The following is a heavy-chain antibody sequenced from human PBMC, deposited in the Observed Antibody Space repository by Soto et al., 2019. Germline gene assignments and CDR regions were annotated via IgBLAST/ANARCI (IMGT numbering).Heavy chain of an antibody. D-gene: IGHD4-17*01. J-gene: IGHJ4*02. CDR3: ARDHVPSTTVTTGPSYY. Sequence: QVQLVQSGAEVKKPGASVKVSCKASGYTFTSYGISWGQQAPGQGLEWMGWISAYNGNTNYAQKLQGRVTMTTDTSTSTAYMELRSLRSDDMAVYYCARDHVPSTTVTTGPSYYWGQGTLVTVSS. V-gene: IGHV1-18*03. CDR1: GYTFTSYG. CDR2: ISAYNGNT.